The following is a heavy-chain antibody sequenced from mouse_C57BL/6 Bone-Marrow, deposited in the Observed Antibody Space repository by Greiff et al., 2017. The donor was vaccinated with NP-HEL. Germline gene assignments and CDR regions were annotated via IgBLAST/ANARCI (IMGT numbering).Heavy chain of an antibody. CDR1: GFTFSSYG. CDR3: ASRRFAY. CDR2: ISSGGSYT. Sequence: DVQLQESGGDLVKPGGSLKLSCAASGFTFSSYGMSWVRQTPDKRLEWVATISSGGSYTYYPDSVKGRFTISRDNAKNTLYLQMSSLKSEDTAMYYCASRRFAYWGQGTLVTVSA. V-gene: IGHV5-6*01. J-gene: IGHJ3*01.